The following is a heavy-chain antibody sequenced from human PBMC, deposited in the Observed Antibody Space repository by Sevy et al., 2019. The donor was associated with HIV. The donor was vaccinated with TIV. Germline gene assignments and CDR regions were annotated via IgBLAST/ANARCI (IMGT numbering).Heavy chain of an antibody. CDR1: GRTFSNYA. J-gene: IGHJ4*02. D-gene: IGHD6-13*01. CDR2: IIPMFGTA. V-gene: IGHV1-69*13. CDR3: AKSISWYASFDS. Sequence: ASVKVSCKASGRTFSNYAISWVRQAPGQGLEGMGGIIPMFGTANYVQKFQGRVTITADESTSTAYMELSSLRSEDTAVYYCAKSISWYASFDSWGQGTLVTVSS.